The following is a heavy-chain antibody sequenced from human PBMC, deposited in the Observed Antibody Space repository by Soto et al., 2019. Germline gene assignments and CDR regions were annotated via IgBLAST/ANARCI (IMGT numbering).Heavy chain of an antibody. CDR1: GFTFSSYG. CDR2: ISYDGSNK. Sequence: LRLSCAASGFTFSSYGMHWVRQAPGKGLEWVAVISYDGSNKYYADSVKGRFTISRDNSKNTLYLQMNSLRAEDTAVYYCAKDSEWELYIDGMDVWGQGTTVTVSS. J-gene: IGHJ6*02. CDR3: AKDSEWELYIDGMDV. D-gene: IGHD1-26*01. V-gene: IGHV3-30*18.